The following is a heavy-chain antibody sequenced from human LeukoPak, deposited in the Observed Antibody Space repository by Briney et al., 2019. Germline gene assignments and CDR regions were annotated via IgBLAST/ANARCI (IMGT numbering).Heavy chain of an antibody. CDR1: GFTFGSHG. J-gene: IGHJ4*02. Sequence: GGSLRLCCAASGFTFGSHGMHWVRQAPGKGLEWVAVISYDGSNKYYADSVKGRFTISRDNSKNTLFLQMNSLRAEDTAVYYCAKDPQYYDSSGYLNSYFDYWGQGTLVTVSS. CDR3: AKDPQYYDSSGYLNSYFDY. D-gene: IGHD3-22*01. V-gene: IGHV3-30*18. CDR2: ISYDGSNK.